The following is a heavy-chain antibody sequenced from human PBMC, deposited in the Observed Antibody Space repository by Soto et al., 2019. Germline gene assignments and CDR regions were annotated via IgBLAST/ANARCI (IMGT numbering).Heavy chain of an antibody. CDR1: GGTFSSYA. CDR2: IIPIFGTA. CDR3: ARAVGRDGSSWYRGAYDS. J-gene: IGHJ4*02. Sequence: SVKVSCKASGGTFSSYAISWVRQAPGQGLEWMGGIIPIFGTANYAQKFQGRVTITADESTSAAYMELSSLKSDDTAVYYCARAVGRDGSSWYRGAYDSWGQGTQVTVSS. D-gene: IGHD1-26*01. V-gene: IGHV1-69*13.